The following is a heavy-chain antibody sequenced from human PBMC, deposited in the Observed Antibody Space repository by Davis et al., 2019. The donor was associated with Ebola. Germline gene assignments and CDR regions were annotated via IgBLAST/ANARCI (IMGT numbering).Heavy chain of an antibody. CDR3: ARAKAYYDGTGSYLYYFDY. J-gene: IGHJ4*02. D-gene: IGHD3-22*01. Sequence: ASVKVSCKASGYTFISYDINWVRQATGQGLEWMGWTNPNSGNTGYAQKFRGRVTMTMTTSISTAHMELSSLRSEDTAVYYCARAKAYYDGTGSYLYYFDYWGQGTLVTVSS. CDR2: TNPNSGNT. V-gene: IGHV1-8*01. CDR1: GYTFISYD.